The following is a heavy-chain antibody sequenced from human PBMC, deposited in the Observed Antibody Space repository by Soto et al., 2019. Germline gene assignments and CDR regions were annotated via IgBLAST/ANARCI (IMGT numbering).Heavy chain of an antibody. D-gene: IGHD1-7*01. Sequence: EVQLVESGGGLVKPGGSLRLSRAASGFTFSSYSMNWVRQAPGKGLEWVSSISSSSSYIYYADSVKGRFTISRDNAKNSLYLQMNSLRAEDTAVYYCARDGTTADDYYYYMDVWGKGTTVTVSS. CDR2: ISSSSSYI. J-gene: IGHJ6*03. V-gene: IGHV3-21*01. CDR1: GFTFSSYS. CDR3: ARDGTTADDYYYYMDV.